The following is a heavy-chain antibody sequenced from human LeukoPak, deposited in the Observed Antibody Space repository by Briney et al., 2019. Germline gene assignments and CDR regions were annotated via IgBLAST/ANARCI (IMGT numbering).Heavy chain of an antibody. CDR1: AFTFSSYE. CDR2: ISSSSSNI. J-gene: IGHJ4*02. V-gene: IGHV3-21*01. Sequence: GGSLRLSCAASAFTFSSYEMNWVRQAPGKGLEWVSSISSSSSNIYYADSVKGRFTISRDNSKNTLYLQMNSLRAEDTAVYYCAKDQVMSRYYYDSSGYLDYWGQGTLVTVSS. CDR3: AKDQVMSRYYYDSSGYLDY. D-gene: IGHD3-22*01.